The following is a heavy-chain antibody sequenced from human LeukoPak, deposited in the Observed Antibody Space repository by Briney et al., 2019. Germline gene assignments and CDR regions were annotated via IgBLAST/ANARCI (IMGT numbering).Heavy chain of an antibody. V-gene: IGHV3-23*01. CDR3: VRDRDIAVVITFDY. J-gene: IGHJ4*02. D-gene: IGHD3-22*01. CDR1: GFIFSNYA. CDR2: ISGSGGNT. Sequence: GGSLRLSCAASGFIFSNYAVSWVRQAPGRGLEWVSAISGSGGNTYYADSVEGRFTISRDNSKNTLYLQMDRLRVEDSAVYYCVRDRDIAVVITFDYWGQGTLVTVSS.